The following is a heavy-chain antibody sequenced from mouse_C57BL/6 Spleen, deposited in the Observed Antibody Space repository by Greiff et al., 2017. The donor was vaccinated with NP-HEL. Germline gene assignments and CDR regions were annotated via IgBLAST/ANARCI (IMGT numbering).Heavy chain of an antibody. D-gene: IGHD4-1*02. V-gene: IGHV1-82*01. J-gene: IGHJ2*01. Sequence: VQLQQSGPELVKPGASVKISCKASGYAFSSSWMNWVKQRPGKGLEWIGRIYPGDGDTNYNGKLNGKATLTADKSSSTAYMQLSSLTSEDSAVYFCARQLGGYFDYWGQGTTLTVSS. CDR2: IYPGDGDT. CDR1: GYAFSSSW. CDR3: ARQLGGYFDY.